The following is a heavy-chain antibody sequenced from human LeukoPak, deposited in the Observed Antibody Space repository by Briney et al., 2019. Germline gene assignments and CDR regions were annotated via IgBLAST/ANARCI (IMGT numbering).Heavy chain of an antibody. CDR1: GFTLSTYV. Sequence: PGGSLRLSCAASGFTLSTYVMSWVRQAPGKGLEWVSAISGSGGSTYYADSVKGRFTISRDNSKNTLYPQMNSLRAEDTAVYYCAKADADDVLLPNWGQGTLVTVSS. D-gene: IGHD3-10*01. J-gene: IGHJ4*02. CDR3: AKADADDVLLPN. CDR2: ISGSGGST. V-gene: IGHV3-23*01.